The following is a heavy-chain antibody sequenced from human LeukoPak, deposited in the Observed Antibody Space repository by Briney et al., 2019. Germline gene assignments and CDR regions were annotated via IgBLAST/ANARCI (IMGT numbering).Heavy chain of an antibody. CDR3: ARDRVGQQLVGRNYYYYYMDV. CDR2: IYYSGST. V-gene: IGHV4-59*01. Sequence: KPSETLSLTCTVSGGFISSYYWSWIRQPPGKGLEWIGYIYYSGSTNYNPSLKSRVTISVDTSKNQFSLKLSSVTAADTAVYYRARDRVGQQLVGRNYYYYYMDVWGKGTTVTISS. D-gene: IGHD6-13*01. J-gene: IGHJ6*03. CDR1: GGFISSYY.